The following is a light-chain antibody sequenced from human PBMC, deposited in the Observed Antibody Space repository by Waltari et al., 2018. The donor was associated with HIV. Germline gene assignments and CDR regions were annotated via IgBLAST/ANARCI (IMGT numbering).Light chain of an antibody. CDR2: EYT. CDR3: QLWDTSSDHPAF. CDR1: NITQKV. J-gene: IGLJ2*01. Sequence: SDALTQSPPVSVAPGHTAKISCWRHNITQKVLQRYQQKPGTAPVFVIYEYTDWPAGIPERFSGSSSGNTATLTGSMVEAGDEADYYCQLWDTSSDHPAFFGGGTKLTV. V-gene: IGLV3-21*02.